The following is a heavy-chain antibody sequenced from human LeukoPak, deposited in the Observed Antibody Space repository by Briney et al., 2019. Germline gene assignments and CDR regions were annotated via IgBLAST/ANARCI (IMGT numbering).Heavy chain of an antibody. V-gene: IGHV1-69*13. J-gene: IGHJ5*02. D-gene: IGHD1-7*01. CDR3: ARDPWAGTRYTSQNWFDP. Sequence: SVKVSCKASGGTFSSYAISWVRQAPGQGLEWMGGIIPIFGTTNYAQKFQGRVTITADESTSTAYMELSSLKSEDTAVYYCARDPWAGTRYTSQNWFDPWGQGTLVTVSS. CDR2: IIPIFGTT. CDR1: GGTFSSYA.